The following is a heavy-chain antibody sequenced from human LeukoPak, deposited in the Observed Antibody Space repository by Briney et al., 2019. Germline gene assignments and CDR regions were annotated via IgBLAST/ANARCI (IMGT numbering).Heavy chain of an antibody. CDR1: GGSISSYY. J-gene: IGHJ3*02. CDR2: IYTSGST. D-gene: IGHD3-22*01. CDR3: ARPPRGSSGYSWAFDI. V-gene: IGHV4-4*07. Sequence: SETLSLTCTVSGGSISSYYWSWIRQPAGKGLEWIGRIYTSGSTNYNPSLKSRVTISVDTSKNQFSLKLSSVTAADTAVYYCARPPRGSSGYSWAFDIWGQGTMVTVSS.